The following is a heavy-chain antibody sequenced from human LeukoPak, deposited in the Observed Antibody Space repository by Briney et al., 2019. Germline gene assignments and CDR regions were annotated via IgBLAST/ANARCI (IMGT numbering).Heavy chain of an antibody. V-gene: IGHV4-61*01. CDR1: GGSVSSGSYY. J-gene: IGHJ4*02. Sequence: SSETLSLTCTVSGGSVSSGSYYWSWIRQPPGKGLEWIGEINHSGSTNYNPSLKSRVTISVDTSKNQFSLKLSSVTAADTAVYYCARGTSWDGSGSTPGFFDYWGQGTLVTVSS. CDR3: ARGTSWDGSGSTPGFFDY. CDR2: INHSGST. D-gene: IGHD3-10*01.